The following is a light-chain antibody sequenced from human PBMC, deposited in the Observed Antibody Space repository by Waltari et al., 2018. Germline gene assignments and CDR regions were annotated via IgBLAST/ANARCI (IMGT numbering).Light chain of an antibody. J-gene: IGLJ3*02. V-gene: IGLV2-14*03. CDR1: STVVGRYND. CDR3: GLYTSSSTWV. CDR2: DVT. Sequence: QSALTQPASVSGSPGQSITTPCTGTSTVVGRYNDVSWYQQLPGKAPKLIIYDVTKGPSGVSNRFSGSKSGDTASLTISGLQAEDEADYYCGLYTSSSTWVFGGGTKVTVL.